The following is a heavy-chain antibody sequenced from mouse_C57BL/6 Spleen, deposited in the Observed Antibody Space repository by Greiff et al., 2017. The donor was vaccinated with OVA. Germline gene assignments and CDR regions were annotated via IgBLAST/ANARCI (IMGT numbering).Heavy chain of an antibody. V-gene: IGHV5-17*01. CDR2: ISSGSSTI. Sequence: EVQVVEPGGGLVKPGGSLKLSCAASGFTFSDYGMHWVRQAPEKGLEWVAYISSGSSTIYYADTVKGRFTISRDNAKSTPYLQMSRLRSEDTAVYYCATMITSRRDYWGQGTSVTVSS. D-gene: IGHD2-4*01. CDR1: GFTFSDYG. CDR3: ATMITSRRDY. J-gene: IGHJ4*01.